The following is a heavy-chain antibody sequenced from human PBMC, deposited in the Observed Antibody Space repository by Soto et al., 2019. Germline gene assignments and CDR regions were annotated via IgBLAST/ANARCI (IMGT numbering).Heavy chain of an antibody. V-gene: IGHV1-69*13. CDR2: IIPIFGTA. Sequence: SVKVSFKASGGTFSSYAISWLRQAPGQGLEWMGGIIPIFGTANYAQKFQGRVTITADESTSTAYMELSSLRSEDTAVYYCARGPVVTPSWSYFDYWGQGTLVTVSS. J-gene: IGHJ4*02. CDR1: GGTFSSYA. CDR3: ARGPVVTPSWSYFDY. D-gene: IGHD2-21*02.